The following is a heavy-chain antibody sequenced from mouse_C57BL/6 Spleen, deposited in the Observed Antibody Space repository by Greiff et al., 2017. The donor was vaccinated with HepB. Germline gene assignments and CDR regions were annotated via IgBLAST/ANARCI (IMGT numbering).Heavy chain of an antibody. CDR3: ARGGDYFDY. Sequence: VKLMESGPELVKPGASVKISCKASGYSFTSYYIHWVKQRPGQGLEWIGWIYPGSGNTKYNEKFKGKATLTADTSSSTAYMQLSRLTSEDSAVYYCARGGDYFDYWGQGTTLTVSS. CDR2: IYPGSGNT. CDR1: GYSFTSYY. J-gene: IGHJ2*01. V-gene: IGHV1-66*01.